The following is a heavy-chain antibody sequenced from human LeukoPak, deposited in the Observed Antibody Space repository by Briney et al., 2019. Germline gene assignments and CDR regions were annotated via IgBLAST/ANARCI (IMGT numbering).Heavy chain of an antibody. D-gene: IGHD3-16*01. CDR1: GFTFSSYT. J-gene: IGHJ6*03. CDR3: ARVKDPGGYYYYYYMDV. V-gene: IGHV3-21*01. Sequence: GGSLRLSCAASGFTFSSYTMNWVRLAPGKGLEWVSSISRSNIYKYYADSVKGRFTISRDNAKNSLYLQMNSLRAEDTAMYYCARVKDPGGYYYYYYMDVWGKGTTVTVSS. CDR2: ISRSNIYK.